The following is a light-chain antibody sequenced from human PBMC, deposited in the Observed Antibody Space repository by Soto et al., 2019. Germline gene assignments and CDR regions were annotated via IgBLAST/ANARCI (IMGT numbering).Light chain of an antibody. J-gene: IGKJ1*01. CDR2: GAS. V-gene: IGKV3-20*01. Sequence: EIVLTQSPGTLSLSPGERATLSCKASQSVRTSYLAWYQQKPGQAPRLLIYGASSRATGIPDRFSGSGSGTDFTLTISRLEPEDFAVYYCQQYVRSPRTFGQGTKVELK. CDR3: QQYVRSPRT. CDR1: QSVRTSY.